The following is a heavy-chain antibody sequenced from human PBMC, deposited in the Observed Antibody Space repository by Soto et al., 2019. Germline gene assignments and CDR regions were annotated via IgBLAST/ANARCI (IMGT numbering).Heavy chain of an antibody. V-gene: IGHV3-7*01. D-gene: IGHD6-6*01. J-gene: IGHJ4*02. CDR2: IEEDGSEK. CDR1: GFTFSSYY. Sequence: QTGGSLRLSCAASGFTFSSYYMSWVRQTPGKGLEWVANIEEDGSEKNYVDSVRGRFTISRDNAKKSVSLQMNSLRAEDTALYYCARGAGDSSPFDLWGQGTLVTVSS. CDR3: ARGAGDSSPFDL.